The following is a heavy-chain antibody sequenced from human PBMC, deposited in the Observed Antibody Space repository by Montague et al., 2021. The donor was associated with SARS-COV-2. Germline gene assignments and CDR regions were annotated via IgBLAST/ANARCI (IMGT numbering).Heavy chain of an antibody. J-gene: IGHJ6*02. CDR2: IFHSGST. Sequence: SETLSLTCVVSGASISTSYWWSWVRQPPGKGLQWIGVIFHSGSTNYTPSLKSRATISVDKSKNHFSLKLSSVTVADTAIYYCVRHMMRKDRAACVTYYYKGMDVWGQGTTVTVSS. V-gene: IGHV4-4*02. D-gene: IGHD5-18*01. CDR1: GASISTSYW. CDR3: VRHMMRKDRAACVTYYYKGMDV.